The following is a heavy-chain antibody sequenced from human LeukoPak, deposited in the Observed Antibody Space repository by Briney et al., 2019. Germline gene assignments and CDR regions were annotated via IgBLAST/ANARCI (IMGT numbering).Heavy chain of an antibody. D-gene: IGHD3-9*01. CDR3: ARETYHDILTGTDY. J-gene: IGHJ4*02. V-gene: IGHV1-69*06. CDR1: GGTFSSYA. CDR2: IIPIFGTA. Sequence: SVKVSCKASGGTFSSYAISWVRQAPGQGLEWMGGIIPIFGTANYAQKFQGRVTITADKSTSTAYMELRSLRSDDTAMYYCARETYHDILTGTDYWGQGTLVTVSS.